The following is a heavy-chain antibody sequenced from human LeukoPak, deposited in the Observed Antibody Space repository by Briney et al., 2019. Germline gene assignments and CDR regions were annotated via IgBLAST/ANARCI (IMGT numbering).Heavy chain of an antibody. D-gene: IGHD5-18*01. Sequence: PSETLSLTCAVYGGSFSGYYWSWIRQPPGKGLEWIGEINHSGSTNYNPSLESRVTFSIGSPNNHFFLRMTSVTAADTAVYYCARGAALVTHRYFDYWGPGTLVTVSS. CDR2: INHSGST. CDR1: GGSFSGYY. J-gene: IGHJ4*02. CDR3: ARGAALVTHRYFDY. V-gene: IGHV4-34*01.